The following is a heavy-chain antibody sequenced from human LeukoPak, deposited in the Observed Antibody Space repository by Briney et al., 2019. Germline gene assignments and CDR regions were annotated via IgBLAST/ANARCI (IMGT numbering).Heavy chain of an antibody. CDR1: GYTFTSYD. CDR2: MNPNSGNT. J-gene: IGHJ3*02. CDR3: ARGVRPDI. D-gene: IGHD6-6*01. V-gene: IGHV1-8*01. Sequence: ASVKVSCKTSGYTFTSYDVNWVRQATGQGLEWMGWMNPNSGNTGYAQEFQGKITMTRNTSISTAYMEVNSLRSEDTAVYYCARGVRPDIWGQGTMVTVSS.